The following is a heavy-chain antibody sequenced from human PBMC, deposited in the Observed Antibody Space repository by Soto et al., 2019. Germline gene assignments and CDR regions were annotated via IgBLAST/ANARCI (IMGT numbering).Heavy chain of an antibody. CDR3: AKDRGSLYSSSSPLDY. D-gene: IGHD6-6*01. Sequence: EVQLLESGGGLVQPGGSLRLSCAASGFTFINYAMTWVRQAPGKGLEWVSGISARGGSTYYADSVKGRFTISRDNSKNTLYLQMNSLRAEDTALYYCAKDRGSLYSSSSPLDYWGQGTLVTVSS. CDR2: ISARGGST. V-gene: IGHV3-23*01. J-gene: IGHJ4*02. CDR1: GFTFINYA.